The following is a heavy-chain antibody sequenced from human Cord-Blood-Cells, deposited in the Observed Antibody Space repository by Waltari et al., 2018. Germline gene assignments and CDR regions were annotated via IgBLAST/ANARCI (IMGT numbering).Heavy chain of an antibody. J-gene: IGHJ3*02. D-gene: IGHD3-22*01. CDR1: GFTFSSYS. CDR3: ARNDYYDSSGYYLDAFDI. CDR2: ISSSSRTM. Sequence: EVQLVESGGGLVQPGGSLRLSCAASGFTFSSYSMNWVRQAPGKGLEWVSYISSSSRTMYYADSVKGRFTISRDNAKNSLYLQMNSLRAEDTAVYYCARNDYYDSSGYYLDAFDIWGQGTMVTVSS. V-gene: IGHV3-48*01.